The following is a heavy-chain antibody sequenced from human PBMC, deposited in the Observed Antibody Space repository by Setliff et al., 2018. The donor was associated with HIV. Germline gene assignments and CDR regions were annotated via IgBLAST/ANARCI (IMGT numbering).Heavy chain of an antibody. V-gene: IGHV5-51*01. CDR3: ARLGPGPMFRTNFDY. J-gene: IGHJ4*02. Sequence: GESLKISCKGSGYSFNNYWIGWVRQMPGKGLEWMGIINPGDSETSYNPPFHGQVTISADKSITTAYLQWSGLKASDTAIYYCARLGPGPMFRTNFDYWGQGTQVTVSS. D-gene: IGHD3-10*01. CDR1: GYSFNNYW. CDR2: INPGDSET.